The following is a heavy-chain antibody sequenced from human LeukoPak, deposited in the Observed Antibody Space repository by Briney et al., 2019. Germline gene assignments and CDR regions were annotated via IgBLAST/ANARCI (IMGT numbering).Heavy chain of an antibody. CDR3: AGSGVYDSSGYYLLFDY. Sequence: SETLSLTCTVSGGSISCGDYYWSWIRQHPGKGLEWIGYIYYSGSTYYNPSLKSRVTISVDTSKNQFSLKLSSVTAADTAVYYCAGSGVYDSSGYYLLFDYWGQGTLVTVSS. CDR2: IYYSGST. J-gene: IGHJ4*02. CDR1: GGSISCGDYY. V-gene: IGHV4-31*03. D-gene: IGHD3-22*01.